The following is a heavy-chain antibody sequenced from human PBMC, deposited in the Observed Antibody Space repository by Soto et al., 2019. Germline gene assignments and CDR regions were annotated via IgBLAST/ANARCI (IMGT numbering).Heavy chain of an antibody. J-gene: IGHJ3*02. CDR2: ISGGGSST. D-gene: IGHD6-19*01. CDR1: GFTFSSYA. CDR3: AKGGRLAGILGAFDI. Sequence: PGGSLRLSCAASGFTFSSYAMHWVRQAPGKGLEWVSVISGGGSSTYYADSVKGRFTISRDNSKNTLYLQMNTLRVEDTAVYYCAKGGRLAGILGAFDIWGQGTMVTVSS. V-gene: IGHV3-30*04.